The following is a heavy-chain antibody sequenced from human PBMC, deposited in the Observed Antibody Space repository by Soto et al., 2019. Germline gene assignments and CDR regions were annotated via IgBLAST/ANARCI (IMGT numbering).Heavy chain of an antibody. Sequence: SATLSLTRTLSGGSIRRGDYYWSRIRQPPGKGAEWIGYIYHSGSTYSHPSLKSRVTISVVTSKNQFSLKLSSVTAADTAVYYCARRTYYYGSGSYLYWGQGTLVTGS. V-gene: IGHV4-30-4*01. D-gene: IGHD3-10*01. CDR3: ARRTYYYGSGSYLY. CDR1: GGSIRRGDYY. J-gene: IGHJ4*02. CDR2: IYHSGST.